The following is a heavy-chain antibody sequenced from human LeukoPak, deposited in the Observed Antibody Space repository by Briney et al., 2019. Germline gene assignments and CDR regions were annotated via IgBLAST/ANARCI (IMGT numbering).Heavy chain of an antibody. CDR1: GFTFSSYG. CDR2: IWYDGSNK. D-gene: IGHD5-18*01. V-gene: IGHV3-33*01. Sequence: GGSLRLSCAASGFTFSSYGMHWVRQAPGKGLEWVAVIWYDGSNKYYADSVKGRFTISRDNSKNTLYLQMNSLRAEDTAVYYCAREGGQLWSPYYYYGMDVWGEGTTVTVSS. CDR3: AREGGQLWSPYYYYGMDV. J-gene: IGHJ6*04.